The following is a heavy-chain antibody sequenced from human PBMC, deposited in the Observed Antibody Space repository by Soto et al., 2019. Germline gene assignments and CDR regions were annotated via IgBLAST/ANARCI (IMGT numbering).Heavy chain of an antibody. J-gene: IGHJ4*02. CDR1: GGYISSYY. CDR2: IYYRGNA. V-gene: IGHV4-59*08. CDR3: ARLEGLATISYYFDF. D-gene: IGHD3-9*01. Sequence: SETLSVTCTVAGGYISSYYWSWIRQPPGKGLEWIGNIYYRGNAYYNPSLQTRVTISLDKSRNQFSLKLNSVTAADSAVYFCARLEGLATISYYFDFWGPGALVTVSS.